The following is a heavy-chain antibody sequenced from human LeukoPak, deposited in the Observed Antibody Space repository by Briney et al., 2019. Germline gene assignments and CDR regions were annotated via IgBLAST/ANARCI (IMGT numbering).Heavy chain of an antibody. CDR3: ARGYDFWSGQNWFDP. CDR2: IYYSGST. V-gene: IGHV4-59*01. J-gene: IGHJ5*02. Sequence: SETLSLTCTVSGDSISSFYWNWIRQPPGKGLEWIGFIYYSGSTNYNPSLKSRVTMSLDTSKNQFSLKLTSVIAADTAVYYCARGYDFWSGQNWFDPWGQGTLVTVSS. D-gene: IGHD3-3*01. CDR1: GDSISSFY.